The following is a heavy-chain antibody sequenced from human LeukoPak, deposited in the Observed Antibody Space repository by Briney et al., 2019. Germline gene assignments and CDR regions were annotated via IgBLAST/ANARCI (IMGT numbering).Heavy chain of an antibody. Sequence: SETLSLTCTVSGGSISSGGYYWSWIRQHPGKGLEWIGYIYYSGSTYYNPSLKSRVTISVDTSKNQFSLELSSVTAADTAVYYCARGSLTYYDSSGYYYRAFDIWGQGTMVTVSS. V-gene: IGHV4-31*03. CDR1: GGSISSGGYY. CDR2: IYYSGST. J-gene: IGHJ3*02. CDR3: ARGSLTYYDSSGYYYRAFDI. D-gene: IGHD3-22*01.